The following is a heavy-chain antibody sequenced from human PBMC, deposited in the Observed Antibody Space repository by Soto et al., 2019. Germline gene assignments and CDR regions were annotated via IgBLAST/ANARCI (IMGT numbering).Heavy chain of an antibody. CDR1: GGSISSGGYY. Sequence: SETLSLTCTVSGGSISSGGYYWSWIRQHPGKGLEWIGYIYYSGSTYYNPSLKSRVTISVDTSKNQFSLKLSSVTAADTAVYYCARAPRGNSRFDYWGQGTLVTVSS. D-gene: IGHD3-16*01. V-gene: IGHV4-31*03. CDR3: ARAPRGNSRFDY. CDR2: IYYSGST. J-gene: IGHJ4*02.